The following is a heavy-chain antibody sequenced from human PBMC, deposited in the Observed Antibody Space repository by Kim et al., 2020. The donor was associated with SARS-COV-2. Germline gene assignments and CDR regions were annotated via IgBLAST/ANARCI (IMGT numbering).Heavy chain of an antibody. CDR3: ARASSCVWYSAAGPVDAFDI. CDR2: ITSNGSTK. Sequence: GGSLRLSCAASGFTFSSYSMNWVRQAPGKGLEWVAYITSNGSTKYYADSVKGRFTISRDNAKNTLYLHMSSLRAEDTAVYYCARASSCVWYSAAGPVDAFDIWGQGTMVTVSS. J-gene: IGHJ3*02. V-gene: IGHV3-48*01. D-gene: IGHD6-19*01. CDR1: GFTFSSYS.